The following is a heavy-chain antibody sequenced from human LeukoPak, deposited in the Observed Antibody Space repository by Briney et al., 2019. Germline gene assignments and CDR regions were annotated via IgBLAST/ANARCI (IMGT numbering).Heavy chain of an antibody. J-gene: IGHJ4*02. CDR1: GYGFTELS. Sequence: GASVKVSCKVSGYGFTELSRHWVRQAPGKGLEWLGGFDLVHGDTIYAQKFQGRVTMTEDTSTDTSYMELSSLGSEDTAVYFCTAVRAYSLLDFWGQGTLVIVSS. CDR3: TAVRAYSLLDF. D-gene: IGHD5-18*01. CDR2: FDLVHGDT. V-gene: IGHV1-24*01.